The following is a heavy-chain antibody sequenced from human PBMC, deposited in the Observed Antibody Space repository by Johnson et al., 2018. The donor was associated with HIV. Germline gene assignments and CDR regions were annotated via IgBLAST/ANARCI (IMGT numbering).Heavy chain of an antibody. CDR1: GFTLSNYG. D-gene: IGHD3-10*01. CDR2: ISYDGSNK. Sequence: QVQLVESGGGVVQPGRSLRLSCAASGFTLSNYGMHWVRQAPGKGLEWVAVISYDGSNKYYADSVKGRFTISRDNSKNTVYLQMTSLRAEDTAVYYCARTRHYYEAFDIWGQGTMVTVSS. V-gene: IGHV3-30*19. CDR3: ARTRHYYEAFDI. J-gene: IGHJ3*02.